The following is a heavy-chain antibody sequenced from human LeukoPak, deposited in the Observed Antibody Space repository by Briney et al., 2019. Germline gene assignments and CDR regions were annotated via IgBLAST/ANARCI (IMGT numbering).Heavy chain of an antibody. CDR3: ARSEYYYDSSGYYYLDY. V-gene: IGHV3-21*01. D-gene: IGHD3-22*01. CDR1: GFTFSSYS. J-gene: IGHJ4*02. CDR2: ISSSSSYI. Sequence: GGSLRLSCAASGFTFSSYSMNWVRQAPGKGLEWVSSISSSSSYIYYADSVKGRFTIPRDNAKNSLYLQMNSLRAEDTSVYYCARSEYYYDSSGYYYLDYWGQGTLVTVSS.